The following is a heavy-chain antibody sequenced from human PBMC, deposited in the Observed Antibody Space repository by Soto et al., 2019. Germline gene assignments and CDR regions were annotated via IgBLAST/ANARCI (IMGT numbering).Heavy chain of an antibody. D-gene: IGHD1-7*01. CDR3: ARLKGLEIPSAPNFYYYGMDV. CDR1: GYSFTRFW. CDR2: IYPGDSDT. Sequence: GESLKISCKGSGYSFTRFWIGWVRQMPGKGPEWMGIIYPGDSDTKYSPSFQGQVTISADKSISTAYLQWSSLKASDTAMYYCARLKGLEIPSAPNFYYYGMDVWGQGTTVTVSS. J-gene: IGHJ6*02. V-gene: IGHV5-51*01.